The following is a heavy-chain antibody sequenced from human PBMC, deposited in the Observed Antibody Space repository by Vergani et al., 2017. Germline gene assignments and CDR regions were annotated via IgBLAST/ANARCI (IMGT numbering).Heavy chain of an antibody. V-gene: IGHV3-23*04. J-gene: IGHJ6*03. Sequence: EVQLVESGGGLVKRGGSLRLSCAASGFTFSSYSMNWVRQAPGKGLEWVSSISGNGGNSNYADSVKGRFTISRDNSKNTVYLQMNILRGDDTAVYYCARVALTYYYHYYYMDVWGEGTTVTVSS. CDR3: ARVALTYYYHYYYMDV. CDR2: ISGNGGNS. CDR1: GFTFSSYS.